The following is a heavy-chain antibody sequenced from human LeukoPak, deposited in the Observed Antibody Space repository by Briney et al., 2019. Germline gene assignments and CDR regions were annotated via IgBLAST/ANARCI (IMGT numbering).Heavy chain of an antibody. CDR2: IYYSGST. CDR3: ARPSGSYLKWFDP. Sequence: SETLSLTCTVSGGSISSSSYYWGWIRQPPGKGLEWIGSIYYSGSTYYNPSLKSRVTISVDTSKNQFSLKLSSVTATDTAVYYCARPSGSYLKWFDPWGQGTLVTVSS. D-gene: IGHD3-10*01. J-gene: IGHJ5*02. V-gene: IGHV4-39*01. CDR1: GGSISSSSYY.